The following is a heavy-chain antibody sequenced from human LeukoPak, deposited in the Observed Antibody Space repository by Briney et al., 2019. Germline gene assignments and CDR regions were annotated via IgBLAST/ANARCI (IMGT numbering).Heavy chain of an antibody. CDR2: IYYSGST. J-gene: IGHJ5*02. CDR3: ARQSSSSSNWFDP. V-gene: IGHV4-39*01. Sequence: SETLSLTCTVSGGSISSSSYYWGWIRQPPGKGLEWIGSIYYSGSTYYNPSLKSRVTISVDTSKNQFTLKLSSVTAADTAVYYCARQSSSSSNWFDPWGQGTLVTVSS. CDR1: GGSISSSSYY. D-gene: IGHD6-6*01.